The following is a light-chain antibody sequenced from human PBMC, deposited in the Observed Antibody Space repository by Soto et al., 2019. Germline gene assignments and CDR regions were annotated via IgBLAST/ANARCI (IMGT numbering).Light chain of an antibody. V-gene: IGKV1-39*01. CDR1: QTISDY. Sequence: DIQMTQSPSSLYASVGDRVTITCRTSQTISDYLNWYQHKPGKAPKLLISAASSLQSGVPSRFSGSGSGTDFSLTISSLQPDDFATYYCQQYKSFSLTVGGGTRVEVK. CDR3: QQYKSFSLT. CDR2: AAS. J-gene: IGKJ4*01.